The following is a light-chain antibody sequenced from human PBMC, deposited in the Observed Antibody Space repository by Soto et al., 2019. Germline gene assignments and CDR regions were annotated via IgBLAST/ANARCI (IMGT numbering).Light chain of an antibody. CDR1: QSVSSNY. CDR2: GAS. J-gene: IGKJ1*01. CDR3: QHYASPPPT. Sequence: EIVLTQSPGTLSLSPGERATLSCRASQSVSSNYLAWYQQKPGQAPRLLIYGASNSATGIPDRFSGSGSGTDFTLTISRLEPEDFAVFFCQHYASPPPTFGQGTKVEIK. V-gene: IGKV3-20*01.